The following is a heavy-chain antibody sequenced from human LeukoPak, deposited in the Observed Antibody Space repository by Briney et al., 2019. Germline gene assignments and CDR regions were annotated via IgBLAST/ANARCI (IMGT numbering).Heavy chain of an antibody. V-gene: IGHV3-53*01. J-gene: IGHJ4*02. CDR2: IYSGGST. D-gene: IGHD4-11*01. CDR1: GFTVSSNY. CDR3: AKRITVTVGYYFDS. Sequence: GGSLRLSCAASGFTVSSNYMSWVRQAPGKGLEWVSVIYSGGSTYYADSVKGRFTISRDDSRNMQSLQMDSLRPEDTAVYFCAKRITVTVGYYFDSWGQGTLVTVSS.